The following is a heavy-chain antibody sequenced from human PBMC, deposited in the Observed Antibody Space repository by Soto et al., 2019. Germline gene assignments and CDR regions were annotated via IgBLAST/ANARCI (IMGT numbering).Heavy chain of an antibody. CDR1: GFTFSSYA. D-gene: IGHD6-19*01. J-gene: IGHJ4*02. V-gene: IGHV3-23*01. CDR2: ISGSGGST. CDR3: AKGPDSSGCHDY. Sequence: EVQLLESGGGLVQPGGSLRLSCAASGFTFSSYAMSWVHQAPGKGLEWVSAISGSGGSTYYADSVKGRFTISRDNSKNTLYLQMNSLRAEDTAVYYCAKGPDSSGCHDYWGQGTLVTVSS.